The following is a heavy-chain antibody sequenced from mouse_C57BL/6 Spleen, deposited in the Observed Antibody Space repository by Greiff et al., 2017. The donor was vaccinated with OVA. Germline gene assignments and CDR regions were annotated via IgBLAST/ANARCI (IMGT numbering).Heavy chain of an antibody. CDR2: INPNNGGT. Sequence: VQLQQSGPELVKPGASVKMSCKASGYTFTDYNMHWVKQSHGKSLEWIGYINPNNGGTSYNQKFKGQATLTVNKSSSTAYMELRSLTSEDSAVYYCASITTVWYFDVWGTGTTVTVSS. CDR3: ASITTVWYFDV. J-gene: IGHJ1*03. D-gene: IGHD1-1*01. V-gene: IGHV1-22*01. CDR1: GYTFTDYN.